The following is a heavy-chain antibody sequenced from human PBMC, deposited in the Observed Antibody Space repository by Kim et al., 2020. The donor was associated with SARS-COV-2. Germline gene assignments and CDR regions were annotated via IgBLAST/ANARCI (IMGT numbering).Heavy chain of an antibody. D-gene: IGHD5-18*01. J-gene: IGHJ6*02. Sequence: GGSLRLSCAASGFTFDDYAMHWVRQAPGKGLEWVSLISGDGGSTYYADSVKGRFTISRDNSKNSLYLQMNSLRTEDTALYYCAKDMSEGYSYGNLYYYYGMDVWGQGTTVTVSS. V-gene: IGHV3-43*02. CDR3: AKDMSEGYSYGNLYYYYGMDV. CDR2: ISGDGGST. CDR1: GFTFDDYA.